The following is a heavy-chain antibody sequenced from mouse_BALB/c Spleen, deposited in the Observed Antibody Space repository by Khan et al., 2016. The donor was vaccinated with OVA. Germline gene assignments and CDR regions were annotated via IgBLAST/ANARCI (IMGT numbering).Heavy chain of an antibody. D-gene: IGHD1-1*02. CDR1: GYTFTSYY. Sequence: QVRLQQSGPELVKPGASVRLSCKASGYTFTSYYLYWVQQRPGHGLEWIGDINPRNGGTNYTENFKTKATLTVDNSSSTAYMQLSSLTSEDSAVYYCTRSGYGALDYWGQGTLVTVSS. V-gene: IGHV1-53*01. J-gene: IGHJ3*01. CDR2: INPRNGGT. CDR3: TRSGYGALDY.